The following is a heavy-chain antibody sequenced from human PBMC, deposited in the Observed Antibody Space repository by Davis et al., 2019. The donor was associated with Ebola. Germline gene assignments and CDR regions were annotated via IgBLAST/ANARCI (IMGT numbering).Heavy chain of an antibody. J-gene: IGHJ4*02. CDR3: AREKAAVHFDY. V-gene: IGHV3-21*01. Sequence: PSETLSLTCAVYGGSFSGYYWSWIRQAPGKGLEWVSSISSSSSYIYYADSVKGRFTISRDNAKNSLYLQMNSLRAEDTAVYYCAREKAAVHFDYWGQGTLVTVSS. D-gene: IGHD2-15*01. CDR2: ISSSSSYI. CDR1: GGSFSGYY.